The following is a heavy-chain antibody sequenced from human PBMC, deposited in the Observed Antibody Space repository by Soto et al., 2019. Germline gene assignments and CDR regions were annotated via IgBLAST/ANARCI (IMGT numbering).Heavy chain of an antibody. CDR1: GDTFNSYL. Sequence: QVQLVQSGAEVKRPGSSVKVSCESSGDTFNSYLISWVRQAPGQGLEWMGGIIPIIRVTHYAQKFQGRVTISALSSTGTAYMELTNLGFEDTALYYCARESLGAKGADHWGQGTLVTFSS. J-gene: IGHJ4*02. V-gene: IGHV1-69*17. CDR3: ARESLGAKGADH. CDR2: IIPIIRVT. D-gene: IGHD6-13*01.